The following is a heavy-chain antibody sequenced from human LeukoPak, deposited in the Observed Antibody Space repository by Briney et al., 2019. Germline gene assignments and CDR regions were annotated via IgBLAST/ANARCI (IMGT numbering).Heavy chain of an antibody. D-gene: IGHD1-26*01. J-gene: IGHJ3*02. V-gene: IGHV3-53*01. CDR2: IYSGGST. CDR1: GFTVSSNY. Sequence: GGSLRLSCAASGFTVSSNYMSWVRQAPGKGLEWVSVIYSGGSTYYADSVKGRFTISRDNSKNTVFLQMNSLRAEDTAGLYCGRARVGATRACIWKRDAFDIWGQGKMFTVSS. CDR3: GRARVGATRACIWKRDAFDI.